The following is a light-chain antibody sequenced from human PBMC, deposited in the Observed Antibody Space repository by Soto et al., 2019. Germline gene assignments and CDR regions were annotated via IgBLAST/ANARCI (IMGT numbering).Light chain of an antibody. CDR1: HDIRKF. CDR3: HQYYNVPPCT. J-gene: IGKJ2*02. Sequence: DIKMTQSPSSLSASVGDRVTITCQASHDIRKFLNWYQQRPGKPPKLLIYDVSNLDIRVQSRFSGSGSETDVTLTISSLQPEDIATYYCHQYYNVPPCTFGQGTKLEIK. V-gene: IGKV1-33*01. CDR2: DVS.